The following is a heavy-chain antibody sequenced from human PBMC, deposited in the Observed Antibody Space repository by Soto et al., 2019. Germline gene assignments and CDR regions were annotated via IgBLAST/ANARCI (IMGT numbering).Heavy chain of an antibody. CDR1: GYTLTELS. J-gene: IGHJ4*02. CDR3: EIAVRRSNHFDN. CDR2: FDLENGET. V-gene: IGHV1-24*01. D-gene: IGHD3-10*01. Sequence: ASVKVSCKVSGYTLTELSIHWVRQAPGEGLEWMGGFDLENGETIYAQRFQGRVTMTEESSADTPYMELSSLRSEDTAVYYCEIAVRRSNHFDNWGQGTMVTVSS.